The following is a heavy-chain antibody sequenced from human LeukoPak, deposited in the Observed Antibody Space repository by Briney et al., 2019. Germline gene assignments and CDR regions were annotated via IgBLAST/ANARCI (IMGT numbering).Heavy chain of an antibody. CDR3: AREHTVAATGTHWFAP. Sequence: GGSLRLSCAASGFAFSRYGMHWLRQAPGTGLEWVAVLWYDGSNEAYADSVRGRFTISRDNSENRLYLQMSSLRVEDTAVYYCAREHTVAATGTHWFAPWGQGTLVTASS. D-gene: IGHD6-13*01. CDR1: GFAFSRYG. V-gene: IGHV3-33*01. CDR2: LWYDGSNE. J-gene: IGHJ5*02.